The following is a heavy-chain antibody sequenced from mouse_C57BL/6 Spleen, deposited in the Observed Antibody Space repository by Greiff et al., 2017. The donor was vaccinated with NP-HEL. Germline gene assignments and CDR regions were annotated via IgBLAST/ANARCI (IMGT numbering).Heavy chain of an antibody. CDR2: INYDGSST. D-gene: IGHD2-3*01. CDR1: GFTFSDYY. CDR3: ARVDGYYDYFDY. Sequence: EVMLVESEGGLVQPGSSMKLSCTASGFTFSDYYMAWVRQVPEKGLEWVANINYDGSSTYYLDSLKSRFIISRDNAKNILYLQMSSLKSEDTATYYCARVDGYYDYFDYWGQGTTLTVSS. J-gene: IGHJ2*01. V-gene: IGHV5-16*01.